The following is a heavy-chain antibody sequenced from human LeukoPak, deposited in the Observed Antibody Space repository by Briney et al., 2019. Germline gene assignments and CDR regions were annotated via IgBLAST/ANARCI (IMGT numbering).Heavy chain of an antibody. CDR2: INTNTGNP. Sequence: ASVKVSCKASGYTFTSYAMNWVRQAPGQGLEWMGWINTNTGNPTYAQGFTGRFVFSLDTSVSTAYLQISSLKAEDTAVYYCARDQLLLSALYNWFDPWGQGTLVTVSS. CDR1: GYTFTSYA. V-gene: IGHV7-4-1*02. J-gene: IGHJ5*02. D-gene: IGHD2-2*01. CDR3: ARDQLLLSALYNWFDP.